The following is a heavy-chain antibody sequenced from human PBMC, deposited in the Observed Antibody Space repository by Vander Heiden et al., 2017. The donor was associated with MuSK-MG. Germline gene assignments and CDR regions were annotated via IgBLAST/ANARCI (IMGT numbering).Heavy chain of an antibody. CDR3: AKSKGRQLLVPGDD. J-gene: IGHJ4*02. Sequence: EVQLLEYGGGLVKPGGSLRLSCAASGFTFSSYALSWVRQAPGKGLGWVSAISGSGGSTYYADSVKGRFTISRDNSKNTLYPQMNSMRAEDTAVYYCAKSKGRQLLVPGDDWGQGTLVTASS. V-gene: IGHV3-23*01. CDR1: GFTFSSYA. CDR2: ISGSGGST. D-gene: IGHD3-10*02.